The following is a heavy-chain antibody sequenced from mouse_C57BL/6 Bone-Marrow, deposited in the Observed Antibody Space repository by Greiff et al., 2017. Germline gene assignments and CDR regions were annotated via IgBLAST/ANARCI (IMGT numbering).Heavy chain of an antibody. Sequence: DVKLVESGGGLVQPGGSMKLSCVASGFTFSNYWMNWVRQSPEKGLEWVAQIRLKSDNYATHYAESVKGRFTISRDDSKSSVYLQMNNLRAEDTGIYYCTALYYGSSLYAMYYWGQGTSVTVSS. V-gene: IGHV6-3*01. J-gene: IGHJ4*01. CDR1: GFTFSNYW. D-gene: IGHD1-1*01. CDR2: IRLKSDNYAT. CDR3: TALYYGSSLYAMYY.